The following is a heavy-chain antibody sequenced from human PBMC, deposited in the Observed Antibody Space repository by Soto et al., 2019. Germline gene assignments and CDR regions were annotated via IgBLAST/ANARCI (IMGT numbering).Heavy chain of an antibody. D-gene: IGHD1-26*01. CDR2: ISAYNGNT. CDR1: GYTFASYA. Sequence: ASVKVSCKASGYTFASYAISWMRQAPGQGLEWMGWISAYNGNTNYAQKLQGRVTMTTNTSTSTAYMELRSLRSADTAVYYCARDRGVGATRWFDPWGQGTLVTVSS. CDR3: ARDRGVGATRWFDP. J-gene: IGHJ5*02. V-gene: IGHV1-18*01.